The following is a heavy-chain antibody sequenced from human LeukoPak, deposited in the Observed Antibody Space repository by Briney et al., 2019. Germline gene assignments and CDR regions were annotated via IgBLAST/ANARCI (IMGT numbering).Heavy chain of an antibody. CDR1: GYTFTGYY. J-gene: IGHJ5*02. CDR2: INPNSGGT. D-gene: IGHD1-7*01. V-gene: IGHV1-2*02. Sequence: ASVKVSCKASGYTFTGYYMHWVRQAPGQGLEWMGWINPNSGGTNYAQRFQGRVTMTRDTSISTAYMELSRLRSDDTAVYYCARVPQNWNLGNWFDPWGQGTLVTVSS. CDR3: ARVPQNWNLGNWFDP.